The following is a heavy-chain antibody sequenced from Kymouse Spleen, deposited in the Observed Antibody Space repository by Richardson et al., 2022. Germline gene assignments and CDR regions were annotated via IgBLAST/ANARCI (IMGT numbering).Heavy chain of an antibody. CDR2: IYYSGST. CDR1: GGSISSGGYY. J-gene: IGHJ5*02. V-gene: IGHV4-31*03. CDR3: ARDRNSSGWYWFDP. D-gene: IGHD6-19*01. Sequence: QVQLQESGPGLVKPSQTLSLTCTVSGGSISSGGYYWSWIRQHPGKGLEWIGYIYYSGSTYYNPSLKSRVTISVDTSKNQFSLKLSSVTAADTAVYYCARDRNSSGWYWFDPWGQGTLVTVSS.